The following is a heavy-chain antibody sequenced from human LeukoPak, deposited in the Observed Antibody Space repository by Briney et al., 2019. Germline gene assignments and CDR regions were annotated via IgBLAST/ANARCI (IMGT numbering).Heavy chain of an antibody. CDR3: AKDLEYYYDSSGYSDY. Sequence: GGSLRVSCAASGFTFSSYAMSWVRQAPGKGLEWVSAISGSGGSTYYADSVKGRFTISRDNSKNTLYLQMNSLRAEDTAVYYCAKDLEYYYDSSGYSDYWGQGTLVTVSS. CDR2: ISGSGGST. J-gene: IGHJ4*02. D-gene: IGHD3-22*01. CDR1: GFTFSSYA. V-gene: IGHV3-23*01.